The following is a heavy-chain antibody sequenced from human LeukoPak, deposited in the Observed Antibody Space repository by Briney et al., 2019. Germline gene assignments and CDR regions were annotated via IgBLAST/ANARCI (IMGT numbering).Heavy chain of an antibody. D-gene: IGHD2-21*01. J-gene: IGHJ3*02. CDR3: ASAPYSRDVSKNAFDI. CDR1: GFTFSSYA. V-gene: IGHV3-30*04. Sequence: GGSLRLSCAASGFTFSSYAMHWVRQAPGKGLEWVAVISYDGSNKYYADSVKGRFTISRDNSKNTLYLQMNSLRAEDTAVYYCASAPYSRDVSKNAFDIWGQGTMVTVSS. CDR2: ISYDGSNK.